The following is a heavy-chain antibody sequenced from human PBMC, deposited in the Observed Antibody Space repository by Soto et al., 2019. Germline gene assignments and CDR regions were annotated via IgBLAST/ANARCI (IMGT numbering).Heavy chain of an antibody. CDR3: ATCLRSTSCSIDY. V-gene: IGHV3-23*01. D-gene: IGHD2-15*01. Sequence: GSLSLSCAAARFTFYTYAIHWVRQAPGKGLEWVSFISGSGGSTYYADSVKGRFTISRDNSKNTLYLQMNSLRAEDTAVYYCATCLRSTSCSIDYWGQGTLVTGSS. J-gene: IGHJ4*02. CDR1: RFTFYTYA. CDR2: ISGSGGST.